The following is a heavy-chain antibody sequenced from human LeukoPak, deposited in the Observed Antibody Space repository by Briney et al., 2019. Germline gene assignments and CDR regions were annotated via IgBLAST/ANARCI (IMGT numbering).Heavy chain of an antibody. V-gene: IGHV1-69*06. D-gene: IGHD5-18*01. J-gene: IGHJ4*02. CDR3: ARARREYSYGYRPNEMGHYFDH. CDR2: IIPIFGTA. CDR1: GGTFSSYA. Sequence: SVKVSCKASGGTFSSYAISWVRQAPGRGLEWMGGIIPIFGTANYAQKFQGRVTITADKSTSTAYMELSSLRSEDTAVYYCARARREYSYGYRPNEMGHYFDHWGQGTLVTVSS.